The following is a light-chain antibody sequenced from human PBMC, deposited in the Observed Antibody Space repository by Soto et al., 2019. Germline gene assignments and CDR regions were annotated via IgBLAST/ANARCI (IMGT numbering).Light chain of an antibody. CDR3: LQDYNYPPYT. CDR2: AAS. J-gene: IGKJ2*01. CDR1: QGIRND. Sequence: AIQMTQSPSSLSASVGDRVTITCRASQGIRNDLGWYQQKPGKAPKLLIYAASSLQSGVPSRFIGSGSGTDFTLTISSLQPEDFATYYCLQDYNYPPYTFGQGTKLEIK. V-gene: IGKV1-6*01.